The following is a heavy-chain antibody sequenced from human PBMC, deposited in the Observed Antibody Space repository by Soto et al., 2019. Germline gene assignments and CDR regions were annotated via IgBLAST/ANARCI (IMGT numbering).Heavy chain of an antibody. J-gene: IGHJ4*02. D-gene: IGHD4-17*01. CDR2: ISSSSNSI. CDR3: AKLTAVTSLTEGVDY. V-gene: IGHV3-48*01. Sequence: GGSLRLSCAASGFTFSSYTMNWVRQAPGKGLEWVSYISSSSNSIYYADSVKGRFTISRDNAKNSLYLQINSLRAEDTAVYYCAKLTAVTSLTEGVDYWGQGTLVTVSS. CDR1: GFTFSSYT.